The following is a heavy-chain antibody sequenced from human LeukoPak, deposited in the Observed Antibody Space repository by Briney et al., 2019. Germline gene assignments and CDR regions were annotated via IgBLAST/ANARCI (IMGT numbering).Heavy chain of an antibody. V-gene: IGHV1-2*02. CDR2: INPDSGFT. CDR1: GYKFTDDY. Sequence: ASVKVSCRASGYKFTDDYMHWVRQAPGQGLEFMGWINPDSGFTNYAQKFKGRVTMTRDTSISTTYLEVRSLTSDDTAVYYCAPTAEAYTSWWKVWGQGTLVTVSS. J-gene: IGHJ4*02. CDR3: APTAEAYTSWWKV. D-gene: IGHD3-16*01.